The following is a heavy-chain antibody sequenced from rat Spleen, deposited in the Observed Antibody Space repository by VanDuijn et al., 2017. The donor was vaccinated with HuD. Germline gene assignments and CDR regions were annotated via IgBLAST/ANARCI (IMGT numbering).Heavy chain of an antibody. CDR3: ARGTDPPFAY. D-gene: IGHD1-11*01. J-gene: IGHJ3*01. CDR1: GFSLSNYG. V-gene: IGHV2-13*01. CDR2: IWGNGNA. Sequence: QVQLKESGPGLVQPSQTLSLTCTVSGFSLSNYGLIWVRQPPGKGLEWMGVIWGNGNANYNSPLKSRLSISRDTSKSQVFLKMNSLQTEDTATYYCARGTDPPFAYWGQGTLVTVSS.